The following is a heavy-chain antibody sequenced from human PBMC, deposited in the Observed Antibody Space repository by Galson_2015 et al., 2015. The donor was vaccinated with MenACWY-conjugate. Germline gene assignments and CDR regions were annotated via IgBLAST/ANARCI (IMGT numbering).Heavy chain of an antibody. CDR2: ISAYNGNT. J-gene: IGHJ6*02. V-gene: IGHV1-18*04. CDR3: ARDRAILWFGELYLDYYYGMDV. Sequence: SVKVSCKASGYTFTSYGISWVRQAPGQGLEWMGWISAYNGNTNYAQKLQGRVTMTTDTSTSTAYMELRSLRSDDTAVYYCARDRAILWFGELYLDYYYGMDVWGQGTTVTVSS. CDR1: GYTFTSYG. D-gene: IGHD3-10*01.